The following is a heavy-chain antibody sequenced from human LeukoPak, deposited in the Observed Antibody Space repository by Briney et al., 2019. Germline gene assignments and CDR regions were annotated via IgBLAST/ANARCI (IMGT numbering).Heavy chain of an antibody. CDR1: GFGFSDQY. J-gene: IGHJ4*02. D-gene: IGHD2-2*01. CDR2: TGNKANSYIT. Sequence: GGSLRLSCAASGFGFSDQYMDWVRQAPGKGLEWIGRTGNKANSYITEYAASVKGRFTISRDNSKNTLYLQMSSLRAEDTAVYYCLKGYCSSISCYGDYWGQGTLVTVSS. V-gene: IGHV3-72*01. CDR3: LKGYCSSISCYGDY.